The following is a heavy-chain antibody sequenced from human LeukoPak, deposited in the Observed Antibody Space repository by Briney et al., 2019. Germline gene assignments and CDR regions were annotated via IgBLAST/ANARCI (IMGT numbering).Heavy chain of an antibody. CDR3: ARSRGYFRPNDAFDI. V-gene: IGHV1-46*01. CDR2: NNPSGGSK. Sequence: ASVKVSCKASGYTFTSYYMHWVRQSPGPGLEWMGINNPSGGSKSYAQKFQGRVTMTRDTSTSTVYMELISLRSEDTAVYYCARSRGYFRPNDAFDIWGQGTMVTVSS. J-gene: IGHJ3*02. CDR1: GYTFTSYY. D-gene: IGHD3-22*01.